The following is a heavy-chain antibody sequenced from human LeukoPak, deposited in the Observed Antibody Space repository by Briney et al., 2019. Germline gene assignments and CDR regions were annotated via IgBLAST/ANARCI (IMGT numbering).Heavy chain of an antibody. J-gene: IGHJ5*02. CDR2: IYYSGST. V-gene: IGHV4-39*01. D-gene: IGHD5-18*01. Sequence: SETLSLTCTVSGGSISSSSYYWGWIRQPPGKGLEWIGSIYYSGSTYYNPSLKSRVTISVDTSKNQFSLKLSSVTAADTAVYYCARHKIQLWLEWFDPWGQGTLVTVSS. CDR3: ARHKIQLWLEWFDP. CDR1: GGSISSSSYY.